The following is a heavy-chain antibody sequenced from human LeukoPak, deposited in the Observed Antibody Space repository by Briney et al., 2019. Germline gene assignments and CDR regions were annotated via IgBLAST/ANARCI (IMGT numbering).Heavy chain of an antibody. CDR3: AKESVYDSSGYYRAIPYYFDY. CDR1: GFMFSSFA. J-gene: IGHJ4*02. Sequence: GGSLRLSCAASGFMFSSFAMNWVRQAPGKGLEWVAGIGSFGNNKYYADSVRGRFTISRDNSKNTLFLQMNSLRAEDTAVYYCAKESVYDSSGYYRAIPYYFDYWGQGTLVTVSS. D-gene: IGHD3-22*01. CDR2: IGSFGNNK. V-gene: IGHV3-23*01.